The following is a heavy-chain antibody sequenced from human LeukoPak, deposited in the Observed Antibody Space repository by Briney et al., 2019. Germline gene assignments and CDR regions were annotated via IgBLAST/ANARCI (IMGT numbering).Heavy chain of an antibody. CDR2: ISSNGGST. D-gene: IGHD6-19*01. CDR3: ARDLNRAVDGI. V-gene: IGHV3-64*01. CDR1: GFTFSSYG. Sequence: PGGSLRLSCAAPGFTFSSYGMHWVRQAPGKGLEYVSAISSNGGSTYYANSVKGRFTISRDNSKSTLYLQMGSLRAEDMAVYYCARDLNRAVDGIWGQGTLVTVSS. J-gene: IGHJ4*02.